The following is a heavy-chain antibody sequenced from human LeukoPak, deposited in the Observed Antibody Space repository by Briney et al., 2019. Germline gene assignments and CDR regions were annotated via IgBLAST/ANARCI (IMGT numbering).Heavy chain of an antibody. J-gene: IGHJ4*02. CDR1: GYTFTSYG. CDR2: ISAYNGNT. Sequence: ASVKVSCKASGYTFTSYGISWVRQAPGQGLEWMGWISAYNGNTNYAQKLQGRVTMTTDTSTSTAYMELRSLRSDDTAVYYCARVPHYCGSGSSGFDYWGQGTLVTVSS. CDR3: ARVPHYCGSGSSGFDY. V-gene: IGHV1-18*01. D-gene: IGHD3-10*01.